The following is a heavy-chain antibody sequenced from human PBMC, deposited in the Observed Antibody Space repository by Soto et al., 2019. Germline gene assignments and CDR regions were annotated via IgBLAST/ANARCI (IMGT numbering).Heavy chain of an antibody. CDR3: PRVWGYFDSSGFPYLYVMDV. J-gene: IGHJ6*02. Sequence: HPGGSLRLSCAASGLTFSTYWMSWVRQAPGKGLEWVANIKEDGSEKYYVDSAEGRFTISRDNATNSLYLQMTSLRAEDTALYYWPRVWGYFDSSGFPYLYVMDVWGQGTTVTVSS. CDR1: GLTFSTYW. V-gene: IGHV3-7*01. D-gene: IGHD3-22*01. CDR2: IKEDGSEK.